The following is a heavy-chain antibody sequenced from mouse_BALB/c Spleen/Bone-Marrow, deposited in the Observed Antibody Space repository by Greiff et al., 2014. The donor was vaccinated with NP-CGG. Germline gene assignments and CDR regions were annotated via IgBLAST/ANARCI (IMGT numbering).Heavy chain of an antibody. D-gene: IGHD2-3*01. J-gene: IGHJ2*01. CDR2: IYPGDGDT. Sequence: QVQLQQSGAELARPGASVKLSCKASGYTFTSYWMQWVKQRPGQGLEWIGAIYPGDGDTRYTQKFKGKATLTADESSSTAYMQLSSLASEDSAVYYCARWLLPFDYWGQGTTLTVSS. CDR3: ARWLLPFDY. CDR1: GYTFTSYW. V-gene: IGHV1-87*01.